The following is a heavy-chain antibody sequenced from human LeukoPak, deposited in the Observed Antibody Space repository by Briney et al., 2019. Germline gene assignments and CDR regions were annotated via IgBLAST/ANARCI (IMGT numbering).Heavy chain of an antibody. J-gene: IGHJ4*02. Sequence: GGSLRLSCAASAFTFSSYAMSWVRQAPGKGLEWVSAISAGADSTYYADSVQGRFTISRDNSKNTLFLQMSGLRAEDTAVYFCARGAYGDYDYWGQGTLVTVSS. V-gene: IGHV3-23*01. CDR3: ARGAYGDYDY. D-gene: IGHD4-17*01. CDR1: AFTFSSYA. CDR2: ISAGADST.